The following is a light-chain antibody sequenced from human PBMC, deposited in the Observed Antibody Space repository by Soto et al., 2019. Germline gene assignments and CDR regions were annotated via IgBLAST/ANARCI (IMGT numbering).Light chain of an antibody. CDR1: QSVSSSS. J-gene: IGKJ1*01. CDR2: GAS. CDR3: QQYGSSPRT. V-gene: IGKV3-20*01. Sequence: EVVLTQSPATLSLSSGDRACLXWRASQSVSSSSLAWYQQKPGQAPRLLMYGASSRAPGIPDRFSGSGSGTDFTLTIRTLEPEDFAVYYCQQYGSSPRTFGQGTKVDIK.